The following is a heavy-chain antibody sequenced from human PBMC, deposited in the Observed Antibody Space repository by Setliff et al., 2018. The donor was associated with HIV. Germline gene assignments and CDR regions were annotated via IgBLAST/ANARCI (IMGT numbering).Heavy chain of an antibody. CDR3: ATPRGLYSSSG. D-gene: IGHD6-13*01. CDR1: GFTFSSYW. CDR2: IKQDGSEK. V-gene: IGHV3-7*03. J-gene: IGHJ4*02. Sequence: LRLSCAASGFTFSSYWMSWVRQAPGKGLEWVANIKQDGSEKYYVDSVKGRFTISRDNAKNSLYLQMNSLRVEDTAVYYCATPRGLYSSSGWGQGTLVTVSS.